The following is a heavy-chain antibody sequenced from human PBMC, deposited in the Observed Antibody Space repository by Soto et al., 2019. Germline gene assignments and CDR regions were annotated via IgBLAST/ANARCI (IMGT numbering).Heavy chain of an antibody. CDR2: INWSGGSI. CDR1: GFTFDDYA. Sequence: GGSLRLSCAASGFTFDDYAVHWVRQVPGKGLEWVSGINWSGGSIGYGDSVKGRFAISRDNAKNSLHLQMNSLSAEDTAFYYCVKDESINWYSGHFRHWGQGTLVTVSS. CDR3: VKDESINWYSGHFRH. V-gene: IGHV3-9*01. J-gene: IGHJ1*01. D-gene: IGHD6-13*01.